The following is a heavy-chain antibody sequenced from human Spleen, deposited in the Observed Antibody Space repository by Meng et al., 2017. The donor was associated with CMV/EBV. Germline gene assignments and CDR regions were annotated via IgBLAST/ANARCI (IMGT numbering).Heavy chain of an antibody. CDR2: IKSKTDGGTT. CDR3: TTGVTIFGGYYYGMDV. Sequence: GESLKISCVASGFTFEDNGMTWVRQAPGKGLEWVGRIKSKTDGGTTDYAAPVKGRFTISRDDSKNTLYLQMNSLKTEDTAVYYCTTGVTIFGGYYYGMDVWGQGTTVTVSS. V-gene: IGHV3-15*01. CDR1: GFTFEDNG. J-gene: IGHJ6*02. D-gene: IGHD3-3*01.